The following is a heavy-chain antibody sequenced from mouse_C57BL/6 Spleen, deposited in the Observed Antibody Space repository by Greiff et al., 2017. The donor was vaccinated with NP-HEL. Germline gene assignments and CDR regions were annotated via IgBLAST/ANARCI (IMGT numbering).Heavy chain of an antibody. Sequence: EVKLVESGGGLVQPGGSLSLSCSASGFTFTDYYMSWVRQPPGKALEWLGFIRNKANGYTTAYSASVKGRFTISRDNSQRILYLQMNALRAEDSATYYGARPNSVDAMDYWGQGTSVTVSS. CDR3: ARPNSVDAMDY. J-gene: IGHJ4*01. CDR1: GFTFTDYY. D-gene: IGHD4-1*02. CDR2: IRNKANGYTT. V-gene: IGHV7-3*01.